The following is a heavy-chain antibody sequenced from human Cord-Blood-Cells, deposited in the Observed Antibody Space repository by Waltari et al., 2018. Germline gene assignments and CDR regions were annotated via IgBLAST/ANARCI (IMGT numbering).Heavy chain of an antibody. V-gene: IGHV4-39*01. J-gene: IGHJ3*02. CDR3: ARRNSTGQNGAFDI. Sequence: QLQLQESGPGLVKPSETLSLTCTVSGGSISSSSYYWGWIRQPPGKGLEWIGSIYYSGSTYYTPSLKSRVTISVDTSKNQCSLKLSSVTAADTAVYYCARRNSTGQNGAFDIWGQGTMVTVSS. CDR2: IYYSGST. CDR1: GGSISSSSYY. D-gene: IGHD4-17*01.